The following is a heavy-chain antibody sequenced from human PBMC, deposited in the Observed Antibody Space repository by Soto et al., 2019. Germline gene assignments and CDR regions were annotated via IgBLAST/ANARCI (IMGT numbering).Heavy chain of an antibody. CDR3: ARNFDSGGYYSDY. Sequence: GGSLRLSCAPSGFPFSDYYMSWIRQAPGEGLEWISYISSSAYTIYADSVKGRFTISRDNAKNSLFLQMTSLRVEDTAVYYCARNFDSGGYYSDYWGQGTLVTVSS. D-gene: IGHD3-22*01. J-gene: IGHJ4*02. CDR2: ISSSAYT. V-gene: IGHV3-11*06. CDR1: GFPFSDYY.